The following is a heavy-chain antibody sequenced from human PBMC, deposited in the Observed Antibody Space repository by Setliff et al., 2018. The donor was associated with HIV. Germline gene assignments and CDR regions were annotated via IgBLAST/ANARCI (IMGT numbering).Heavy chain of an antibody. D-gene: IGHD3-10*02. CDR2: LHSSGDA. Sequence: ASETLSLTCSVSGGSVSSSSYYWTWIRQPAGKGLEWIGHLHSSGDAYYGPSLKSRVAMSLDTSKNQFSLRLNSVTAADTAVYYRARESPSMSLDAWGQGTLVTVSS. V-gene: IGHV4-61*09. CDR3: ARESPSMSLDA. CDR1: GGSVSSSSYY. J-gene: IGHJ1*01.